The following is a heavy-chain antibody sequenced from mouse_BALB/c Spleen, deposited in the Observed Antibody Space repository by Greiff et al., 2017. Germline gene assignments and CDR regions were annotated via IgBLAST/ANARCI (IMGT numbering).Heavy chain of an antibody. CDR2: IDPENGDT. J-gene: IGHJ2*01. CDR3: NGIYYDLFDY. V-gene: IGHV14-4*02. CDR1: GFNIKDYY. Sequence: VQLQQSGAELVRSGASVKLSCTASGFNIKDYYMHWVKQRPEQGLEWIGWIDPENGDTEYAPKFQGKATMTADTSSNTAYLQLSSLTSEDTAVYYCNGIYYDLFDYWGQGTTLTVSS. D-gene: IGHD2-4*01.